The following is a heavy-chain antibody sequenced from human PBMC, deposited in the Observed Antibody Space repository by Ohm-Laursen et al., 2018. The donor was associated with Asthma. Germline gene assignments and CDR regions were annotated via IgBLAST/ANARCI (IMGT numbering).Heavy chain of an antibody. CDR1: GDSINSDDYY. CDR3: ARDGGGYGVNYYCYGMDV. V-gene: IGHV4-30-4*01. D-gene: IGHD5-12*01. Sequence: SQTLSLTCTVSGDSINSDDYYWSWVRQPPGKGLEWIGFIFYNGSTSYNPSLRSRVAISIDTSKNQFSLKVTSVIAADTAVYFCARDGGGYGVNYYCYGMDVWGQGTTVSVSS. CDR2: IFYNGST. J-gene: IGHJ6*02.